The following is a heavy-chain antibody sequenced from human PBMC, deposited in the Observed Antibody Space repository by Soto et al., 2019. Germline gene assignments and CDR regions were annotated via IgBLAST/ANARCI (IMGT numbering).Heavy chain of an antibody. J-gene: IGHJ5*02. CDR1: GFTFSSYA. V-gene: IGHV3-74*01. CDR2: INGDGSST. CDR3: ARDQTTGHYFDA. D-gene: IGHD4-17*01. Sequence: GGSLRLSCAASGFTFSSYAMHWVRQAPGKGLFWVSRINGDGSSTNYADSVKGRFTISRDNAKNTLYLQMNSLRAEDTAVYYCARDQTTGHYFDAWGEGTLVTVSS.